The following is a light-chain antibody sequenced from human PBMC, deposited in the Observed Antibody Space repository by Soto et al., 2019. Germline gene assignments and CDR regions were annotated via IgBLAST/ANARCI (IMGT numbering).Light chain of an antibody. V-gene: IGKV3-15*01. J-gene: IGKJ4*01. CDR1: RSVSTN. CDR2: GAS. Sequence: DIILTQSPAIVSVSPGERATLSCRASRSVSTNLAWYQHKHGQAPRLLIYGASTRVTDIPARFSGSGSGTDFTLTINYLKSEDFGVYYCQKYDKRLPPVTFGGGTKMEI. CDR3: QKYDKRLPPVT.